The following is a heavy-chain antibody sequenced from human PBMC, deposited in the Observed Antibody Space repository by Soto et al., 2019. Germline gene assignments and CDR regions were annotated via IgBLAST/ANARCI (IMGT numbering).Heavy chain of an antibody. Sequence: GGSLRLSCAASGFTFSEYGMSWVRQAPGKGLEWVSSVSEGGDSTYYANSVKGRFTISRDNSKNILFLKMNSLRADDTAIYYCAKDRRTLSGLGYWGQGSLVTVSS. CDR1: GFTFSEYG. CDR2: VSEGGDST. D-gene: IGHD2-15*01. J-gene: IGHJ4*02. CDR3: AKDRRTLSGLGY. V-gene: IGHV3-23*01.